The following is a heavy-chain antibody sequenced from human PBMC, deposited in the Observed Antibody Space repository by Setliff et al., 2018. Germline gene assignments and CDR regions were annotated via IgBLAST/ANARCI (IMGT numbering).Heavy chain of an antibody. CDR1: GGSISSSSYY. CDR2: IFYSGST. V-gene: IGHV4-39*07. CDR3: ARVPRFTDTRNAFDI. Sequence: SETLSLTCTVSGGSISSSSYYWGWIRQPPGKGLEWIGSIFYSGSTYYNPSLKSRVTISVDTSKNQFSLKLSSVTAADTAVYYCARVPRFTDTRNAFDIWGQGTMVTVSS. D-gene: IGHD5-18*01. J-gene: IGHJ3*02.